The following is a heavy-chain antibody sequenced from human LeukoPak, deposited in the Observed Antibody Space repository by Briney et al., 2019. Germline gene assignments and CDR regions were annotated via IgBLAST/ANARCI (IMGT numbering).Heavy chain of an antibody. CDR1: GYTFTAYY. J-gene: IGHJ6*03. Sequence: GASVRVSCKASGYTFTAYYIHWVRQAPGQGLEWMGRTIPNNGGTNYAQKFQGRVTMTRDTSINTAYMELSSLRSDDTAVYYCARDLTIFGYYYMDVWGKGTTVTVSS. V-gene: IGHV1-2*06. CDR3: ARDLTIFGYYYMDV. D-gene: IGHD3-3*01. CDR2: TIPNNGGT.